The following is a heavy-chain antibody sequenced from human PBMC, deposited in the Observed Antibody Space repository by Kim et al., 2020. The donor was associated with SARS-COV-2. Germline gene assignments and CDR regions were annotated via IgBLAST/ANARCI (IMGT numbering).Heavy chain of an antibody. D-gene: IGHD3-16*01. V-gene: IGHV6-1*01. J-gene: IGHJ4*02. Sequence: SQTLSLTCAISGDNVASSNIAWHWIRQSPSRGLEWLGRTYYNSKWNSNYAVSLKSRLTINPDTSKNQFSLQRNSVTPEDTAIYYCAADKWHYGFDHWGRGILVSVSS. CDR3: AADKWHYGFDH. CDR2: TYYNSKWNS. CDR1: GDNVASSNIA.